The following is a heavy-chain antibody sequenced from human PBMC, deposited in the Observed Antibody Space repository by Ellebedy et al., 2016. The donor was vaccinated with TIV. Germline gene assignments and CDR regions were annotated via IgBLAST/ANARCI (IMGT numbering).Heavy chain of an antibody. V-gene: IGHV4-34*01. CDR2: INHSGST. J-gene: IGHJ4*02. CDR1: GGSFSGYY. CDR3: ASCPGDTAMVTCYFDY. D-gene: IGHD5-18*01. Sequence: MPSETLSLTCAVYGGSFSGYYWSWIRQPPGKGLEWIGEINHSGSTNYDPSLKSRVTVSVDTSKNQFSLKLSSVTAADTAVYYCASCPGDTAMVTCYFDYWGQGTLVTVSS.